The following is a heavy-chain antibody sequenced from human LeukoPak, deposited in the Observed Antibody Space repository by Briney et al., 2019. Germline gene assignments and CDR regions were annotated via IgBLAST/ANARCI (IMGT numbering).Heavy chain of an antibody. J-gene: IGHJ4*02. CDR1: GFTFSNDW. V-gene: IGHV3-23*01. D-gene: IGHD2-15*01. CDR3: AKDLNRGISQLVVAEIDY. CDR2: ISCNSGST. Sequence: GGSLRLSCAASGFTFSNDWMSWVRQAPGKGLEWVSGISCNSGSTYYADSVKGRFTIARDNSKNTLHLQINSLRADDTAVYYCAKDLNRGISQLVVAEIDYWGQGTLVTVSS.